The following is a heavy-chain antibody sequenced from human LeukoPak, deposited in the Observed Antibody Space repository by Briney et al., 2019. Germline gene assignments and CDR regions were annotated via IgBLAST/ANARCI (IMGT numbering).Heavy chain of an antibody. CDR3: ARETRGAAGLFDY. V-gene: IGHV1-69*13. D-gene: IGHD6-13*01. J-gene: IGHJ4*02. Sequence: ASVKVPCKASGGTFSSYAISWVRQAPGQGLEWMGGIIPIFGTANYAQKFQGRVTITADESTSTAYMELSSLRSEDTAVYYCARETRGAAGLFDYWGQGTLVTVSS. CDR2: IIPIFGTA. CDR1: GGTFSSYA.